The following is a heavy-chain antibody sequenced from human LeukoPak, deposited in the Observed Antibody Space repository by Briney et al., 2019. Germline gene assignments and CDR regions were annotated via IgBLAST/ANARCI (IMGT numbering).Heavy chain of an antibody. J-gene: IGHJ2*01. Sequence: PSETLSLTCTVSGGSISSYYWSWIRQPPGKGLEWIGYIYYSGSTNYNPSLKSRVTISVDTSKNQFSLKLSSVTAADTAVYYFARGDSSPWYFDFWGRGTLVTVSS. CDR1: GGSISSYY. CDR2: IYYSGST. D-gene: IGHD6-13*01. CDR3: ARGDSSPWYFDF. V-gene: IGHV4-59*01.